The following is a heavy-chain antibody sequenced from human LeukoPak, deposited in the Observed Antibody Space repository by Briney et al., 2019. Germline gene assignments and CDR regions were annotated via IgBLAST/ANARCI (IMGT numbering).Heavy chain of an antibody. CDR2: ISAYTGNT. CDR3: SRPASGYSPALGLDY. Sequence: ASVKVSCKASGYTFTSFGISWVRQAPGQGLEWMGWISAYTGNTNYAQKPQGRVTMTKDTSTSTAYVQLRSLRSDDRAVYYGSRPASGYSPALGLDYWGQGTLVTVSS. V-gene: IGHV1-18*04. J-gene: IGHJ4*02. D-gene: IGHD5-18*01. CDR1: GYTFTSFG.